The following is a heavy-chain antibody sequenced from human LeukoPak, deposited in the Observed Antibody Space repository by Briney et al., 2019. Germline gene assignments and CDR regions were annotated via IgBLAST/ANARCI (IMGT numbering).Heavy chain of an antibody. Sequence: GGSLRLSCAASGFTFSSYAMHWVRQAPGKGLEWVAVISYDGSNKYYADSVKGRFTISRDNSKNTLYLQMNSLRAEDTAVYYCAKGKQLVQNYMDVWGKGTTVTVSS. CDR2: ISYDGSNK. V-gene: IGHV3-30-3*01. D-gene: IGHD6-6*01. CDR1: GFTFSSYA. CDR3: AKGKQLVQNYMDV. J-gene: IGHJ6*03.